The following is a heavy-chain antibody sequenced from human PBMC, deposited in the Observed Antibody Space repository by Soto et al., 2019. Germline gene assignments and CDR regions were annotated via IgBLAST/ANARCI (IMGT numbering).Heavy chain of an antibody. CDR3: ARGGFGGVPLGDCFDP. CDR1: GGSISSGGYS. V-gene: IGHV4-30-2*01. D-gene: IGHD3-16*01. CDR2: IYHSGST. J-gene: IGHJ5*02. Sequence: PSETLSLTCAVSGGSISSGGYSWSWIRQPPGKGLEWIGYIYHSGSTYYNPSLKSRVTISVDRSKNQFSLKLSSVTAADTAVYDCARGGFGGVPLGDCFDPWGQGTRVPVSS.